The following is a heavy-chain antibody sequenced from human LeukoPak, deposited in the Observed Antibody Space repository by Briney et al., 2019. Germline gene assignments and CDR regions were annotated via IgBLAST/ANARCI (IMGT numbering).Heavy chain of an antibody. Sequence: PSETLSLTCAVYGEPFSDYYWSWIRQPPEKGLEWIGQISHDGNTNYNPSLESRVTLSTDTSKNQFSLRLTSVTTADTAIYYCARRRDWNDVLDSWGQGTPVTVSS. V-gene: IGHV4-34*01. CDR3: ARRRDWNDVLDS. D-gene: IGHD1-1*01. CDR2: ISHDGNT. CDR1: GEPFSDYY. J-gene: IGHJ4*02.